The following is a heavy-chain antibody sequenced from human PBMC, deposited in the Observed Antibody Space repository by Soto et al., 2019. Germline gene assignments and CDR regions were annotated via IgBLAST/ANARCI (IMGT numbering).Heavy chain of an antibody. V-gene: IGHV3-23*01. CDR3: ASNTRYDPPDY. J-gene: IGHJ4*02. CDR1: GFTFSSYA. D-gene: IGHD3-16*01. CDR2: ISVSGGST. Sequence: EVQRLESGGGLVQPGGSLRLSCAASGFTFSSYAMSWVRQAPGKGLAWVSGISVSGGSTYYADSVKGRFTISRDNSKNTLYLQMNSLRAEDTAVYYCASNTRYDPPDYWGQGTLVTVSS.